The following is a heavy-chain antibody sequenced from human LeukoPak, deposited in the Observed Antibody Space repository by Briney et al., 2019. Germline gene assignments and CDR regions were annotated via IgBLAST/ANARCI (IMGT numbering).Heavy chain of an antibody. Sequence: PGGSLRLSCAASGFTFSSYAMHWVRQPPGKGLEYVSAISSNGGSTYYANSVKGRFTISRDNSKNTLYLQKGSLRAEDMAVYYCARDDFDYWGQGTLVTVSS. J-gene: IGHJ4*02. CDR1: GFTFSSYA. CDR2: ISSNGGST. CDR3: ARDDFDY. V-gene: IGHV3-64*01.